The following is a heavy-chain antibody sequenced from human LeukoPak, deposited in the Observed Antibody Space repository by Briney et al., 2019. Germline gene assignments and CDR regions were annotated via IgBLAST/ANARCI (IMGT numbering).Heavy chain of an antibody. V-gene: IGHV3-7*04. CDR2: IKQDGSEK. CDR1: GFTSSSYW. CDR3: ARARGDY. Sequence: GGSLRLSCAASGFTSSSYWMNWVRQAPGKGLECVGSIKQDGSEKYYVDSVKGQFTISRDNAKSSLYLQMNSLRAEDTAVYYCARARGDYWGQGTLVTVSS. J-gene: IGHJ4*02. D-gene: IGHD3-10*01.